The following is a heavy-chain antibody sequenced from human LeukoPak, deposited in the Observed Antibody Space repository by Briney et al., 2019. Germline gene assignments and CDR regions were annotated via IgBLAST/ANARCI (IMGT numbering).Heavy chain of an antibody. CDR3: AREQVYDYYDSSGYWDY. CDR2: ISAYNGNT. V-gene: IGHV1-18*04. Sequence: GASVKVSCKASGYTFADYYMHWVRQAPGQGLEWMGWISAYNGNTNYAQKLQGRVTMTTDTSTSTAYMELRSLRSDDTAVYYCAREQVYDYYDSSGYWDYWGQGTLVTVSS. D-gene: IGHD3-22*01. J-gene: IGHJ4*02. CDR1: GYTFADYY.